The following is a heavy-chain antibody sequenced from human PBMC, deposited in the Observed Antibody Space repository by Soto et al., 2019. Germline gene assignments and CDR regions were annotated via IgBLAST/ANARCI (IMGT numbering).Heavy chain of an antibody. CDR2: INHSGST. CDR1: GGNFRGYY. J-gene: IGHJ4*02. V-gene: IGHV4-34*01. D-gene: IGHD6-19*01. Sequence: SETMCLTRAVYGGNFRGYYGRWISQPPGKGLEWIGEINHSGSTYYNPSLKSRVTISVDTSKNQFSLKLSSVTAADTAVYYCARHAVHSSGFTDYWGQGTLVTVSS. CDR3: ARHAVHSSGFTDY.